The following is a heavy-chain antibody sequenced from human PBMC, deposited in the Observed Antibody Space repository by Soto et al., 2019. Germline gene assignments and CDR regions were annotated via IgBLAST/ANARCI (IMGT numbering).Heavy chain of an antibody. D-gene: IGHD1-1*01. CDR1: GGTFNRYT. Sequence: VQLVQSGAEVKKPGSSVKLSCKASGGTFNRYTISWVRQAPGQGLEWMGGIIPIFGTANYAQKFQGRVAFIWDESPSSAYMELRSLRSEDTAVYYCALWGFRDGNNSKYNYAGMDVWGQGTTVTVSS. CDR2: IIPIFGTA. J-gene: IGHJ6*02. CDR3: ALWGFRDGNNSKYNYAGMDV. V-gene: IGHV1-69*01.